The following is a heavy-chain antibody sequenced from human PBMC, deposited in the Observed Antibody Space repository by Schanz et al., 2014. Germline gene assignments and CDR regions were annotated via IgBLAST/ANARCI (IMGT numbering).Heavy chain of an antibody. V-gene: IGHV3-30*18. CDR1: GFTFSSYG. Sequence: QVQLVESGGGVVQPRRSLRLSCAASGFTFSSYGMHWVRQAPGKGLEWVAAMSYDGSIKYYGDSVKGRFTISRDNSKNTLYLHMNTLRSEDTAVYYCAKDATHIDIVLVPTAIDYWGQGTLVTVSS. D-gene: IGHD2-2*01. CDR3: AKDATHIDIVLVPTAIDY. CDR2: MSYDGSIK. J-gene: IGHJ4*02.